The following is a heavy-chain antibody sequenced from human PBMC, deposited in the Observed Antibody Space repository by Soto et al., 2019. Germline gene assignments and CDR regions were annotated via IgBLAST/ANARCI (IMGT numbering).Heavy chain of an antibody. D-gene: IGHD5-12*01. Sequence: PSETLSLTCAVYGGSFSGYYWTWIRQPPGKGLEWVGEIDHSGSTNCNPSLESRVTISVDTSKNQFSLKLGSVTAADTAVYFCARTADQRQRLINSWGQGTLVTVSS. V-gene: IGHV4-34*01. CDR3: ARTADQRQRLINS. CDR2: IDHSGST. CDR1: GGSFSGYY. J-gene: IGHJ4*02.